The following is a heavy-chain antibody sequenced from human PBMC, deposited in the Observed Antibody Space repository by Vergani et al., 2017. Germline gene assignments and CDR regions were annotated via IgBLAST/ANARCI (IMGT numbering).Heavy chain of an antibody. CDR3: ARGDSGYEIDY. Sequence: QVQLQESGPGLVKPSETLSLTCTVSGGSISSYYWSWIRQPPGKGLEWIGYIYYSGSTTYNPSLKSRVTISVDTSKNQFSLKLSSVTAADTAVYYCARGDSGYEIDYWGQGTLVTVSS. CDR2: IYYSGST. V-gene: IGHV4-59*01. CDR1: GGSISSYY. J-gene: IGHJ4*02. D-gene: IGHD5-12*01.